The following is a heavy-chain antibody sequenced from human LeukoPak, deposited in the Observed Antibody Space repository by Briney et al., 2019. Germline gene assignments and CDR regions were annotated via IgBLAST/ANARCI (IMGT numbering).Heavy chain of an antibody. Sequence: ASVKVSCKGSGYTFTGYYMHWVRQAPGQGLEWMGWINPNSGGTNYAQKFQGRVTMTRDTSISTAYMELSRLRSDDTAVYYCAREGGIAAGRYFDYWGQGTLVTVSS. D-gene: IGHD6-25*01. J-gene: IGHJ4*02. CDR3: AREGGIAAGRYFDY. CDR1: GYTFTGYY. CDR2: INPNSGGT. V-gene: IGHV1-2*02.